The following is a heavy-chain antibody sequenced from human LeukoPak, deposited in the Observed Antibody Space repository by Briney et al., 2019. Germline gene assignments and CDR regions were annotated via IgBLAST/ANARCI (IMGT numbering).Heavy chain of an antibody. Sequence: GGSLRLSCAASGFTFSSYSMNWVRQAPGKGLEWVSSISSSSSYIYYADSVKGRFTISRDNAKNSLYLQMNSLRAEDTAVYYCARGGPGVYYYYGMDVWGQGTTVTVSS. CDR2: ISSSSSYI. CDR3: ARGGPGVYYYYGMDV. CDR1: GFTFSSYS. V-gene: IGHV3-21*01. J-gene: IGHJ6*02. D-gene: IGHD3-10*01.